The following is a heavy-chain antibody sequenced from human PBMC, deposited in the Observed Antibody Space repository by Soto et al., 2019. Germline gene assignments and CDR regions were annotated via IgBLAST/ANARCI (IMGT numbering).Heavy chain of an antibody. CDR3: ARERPDAARLDP. Sequence: PSETLSLTCTVSGGSISSGDYYWSWIRQPPGKGLEWIGYIYHSGSTYYNPSLKSRVAISVDTSKNQFSLKLSSVTAADTAVYYCARERPDAARLDPWGQGTLVTVSS. V-gene: IGHV4-30-4*01. CDR2: IYHSGST. D-gene: IGHD2-2*01. J-gene: IGHJ5*02. CDR1: GGSISSGDYY.